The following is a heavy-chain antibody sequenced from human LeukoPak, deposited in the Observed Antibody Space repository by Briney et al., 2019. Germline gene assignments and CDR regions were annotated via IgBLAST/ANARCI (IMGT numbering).Heavy chain of an antibody. V-gene: IGHV1-18*01. CDR1: GYTFTSYG. CDR2: ISAYNGNT. J-gene: IGHJ4*02. D-gene: IGHD3-3*01. Sequence: APVKVSCKASGYTFTSYGISWVRQAPGQGLEWMGWISAYNGNTTYAQKLKGRVTMTTDTSTSTAYMELRSLRSDDTAVYYCARAPDFWSGYSPGYWGQGTLVTVSS. CDR3: ARAPDFWSGYSPGY.